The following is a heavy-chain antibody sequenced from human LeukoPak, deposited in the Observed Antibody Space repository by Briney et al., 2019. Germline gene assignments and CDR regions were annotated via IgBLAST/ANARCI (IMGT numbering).Heavy chain of an antibody. CDR1: GYSFTSYW. J-gene: IGHJ5*02. D-gene: IGHD3-10*01. Sequence: GESLKISCKGSGYSFTSYWIGWVRQMPGKGLEWMGIIYPGDSDTSYSPSFQGQVTISADKSISAAYLQWSSLKASDTAMYYCASWGYYGSGRSQLWFDPWGQGTLVTVSS. CDR3: ASWGYYGSGRSQLWFDP. V-gene: IGHV5-51*01. CDR2: IYPGDSDT.